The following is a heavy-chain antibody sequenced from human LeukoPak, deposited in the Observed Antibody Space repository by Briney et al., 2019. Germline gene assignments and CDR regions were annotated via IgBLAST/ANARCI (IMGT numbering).Heavy chain of an antibody. CDR1: GFTVSSNY. V-gene: IGHV3-66*01. Sequence: PGGSLRLSCAASGFTVSSNYMSWVRQAPGKGLEWVSVIYSGGSTYYADSVKGRFTISRDNSKNTLYLQMNSLRAEDTAVYYCARDLSYDSSGYYYYWGQGTLVTVSS. D-gene: IGHD3-22*01. CDR3: ARDLSYDSSGYYYY. J-gene: IGHJ4*02. CDR2: IYSGGST.